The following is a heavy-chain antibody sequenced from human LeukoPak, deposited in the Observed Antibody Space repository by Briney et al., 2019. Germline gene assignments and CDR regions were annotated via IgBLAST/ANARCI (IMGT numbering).Heavy chain of an antibody. CDR1: GGTFSSYA. D-gene: IGHD4-17*01. Sequence: ASVKVSCKASGGTFSSYAISWVRQAPGQGLEWMGWISAYNGNTNYAQKLQGRVTMTTDTSTSTAYMELRSLRSDDTAVYYCARDRAPGDTDYMDVWGKGTTVTVSS. V-gene: IGHV1-18*01. CDR3: ARDRAPGDTDYMDV. CDR2: ISAYNGNT. J-gene: IGHJ6*03.